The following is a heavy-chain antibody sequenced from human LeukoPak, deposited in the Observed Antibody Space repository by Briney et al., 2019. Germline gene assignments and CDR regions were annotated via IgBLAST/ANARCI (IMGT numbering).Heavy chain of an antibody. CDR2: ISGSGGST. V-gene: IGHV3-23*01. CDR3: TSFDSSGHYRFVY. J-gene: IGHJ4*02. CDR1: GFTFSSYV. Sequence: PGGSLRLSCAASGFTFSSYVMTWVRQAPGKGLEWVSSISGSGGSTYYADSVQGRFTISRDDSKNTLYVQMNSLTSEDTAVYYCTSFDSSGHYRFVYWGQGSLVTVS. D-gene: IGHD3-22*01.